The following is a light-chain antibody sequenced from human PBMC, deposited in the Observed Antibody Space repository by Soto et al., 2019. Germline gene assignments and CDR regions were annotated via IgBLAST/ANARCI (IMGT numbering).Light chain of an antibody. J-gene: IGLJ1*01. Sequence: QSALTQPRSVSGSPGQSVTISCTGTSSDVGGYNYVSWYQQHPGKAPKLMIYDVSKRPSGVPDRFPGSKSGNTASLTISGLQAEDEADYYCCSYAGSPLYVFGTGTKLTVL. CDR1: SSDVGGYNY. CDR3: CSYAGSPLYV. V-gene: IGLV2-11*01. CDR2: DVS.